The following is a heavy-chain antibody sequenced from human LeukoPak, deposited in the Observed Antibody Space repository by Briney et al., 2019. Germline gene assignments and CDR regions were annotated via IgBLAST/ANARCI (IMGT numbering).Heavy chain of an antibody. CDR3: AIMHRYYDGSGYWVQ. CDR1: GFSFSSYA. Sequence: QPGESLRLSCAASGFSFSSYAMSWVRQAPGKGLEWVSGISTSGGSTSYADSVKGRFTISRDNPRNTLYMQMNSLRAEDTAVYYCAIMHRYYDGSGYWVQWGQGTLVTVSS. D-gene: IGHD3-22*01. V-gene: IGHV3-23*01. J-gene: IGHJ4*02. CDR2: ISTSGGST.